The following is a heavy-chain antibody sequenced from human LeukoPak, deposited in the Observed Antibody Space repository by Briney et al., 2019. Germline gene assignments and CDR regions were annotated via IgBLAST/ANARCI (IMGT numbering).Heavy chain of an antibody. Sequence: PGGSLRLSCAASGFAFSSYSMNWVRQAPGKGLEWVSYISSSSSTIYYADSVKGRFTISRDNAKNSLYLQMNSLRAEDTAVYYCARGGSSWRHGYWGQGTLVTVSS. CDR1: GFAFSSYS. V-gene: IGHV3-48*01. CDR2: ISSSSSTI. CDR3: ARGGSSWRHGY. J-gene: IGHJ4*02. D-gene: IGHD6-13*01.